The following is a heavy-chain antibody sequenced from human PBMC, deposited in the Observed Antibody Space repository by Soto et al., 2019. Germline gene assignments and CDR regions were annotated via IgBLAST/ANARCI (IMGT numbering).Heavy chain of an antibody. V-gene: IGHV1-69*13. D-gene: IGHD2-2*01. J-gene: IGHJ6*02. CDR1: GGTFGSYA. CDR2: IIPIFGTA. CDR3: ARGSIVVVPAASFYYYYGMDV. Sequence: SVKVSCKASGGTFGSYAISWVRQAPGQGLEWMGGIIPIFGTANYAQKFQGRVTITADESTSTAYMELSSLRSEDTAVYYCARGSIVVVPAASFYYYYGMDVWGQGTTVTVSS.